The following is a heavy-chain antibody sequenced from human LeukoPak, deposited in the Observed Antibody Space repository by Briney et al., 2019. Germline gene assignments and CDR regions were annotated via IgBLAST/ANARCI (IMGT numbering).Heavy chain of an antibody. CDR2: IYHSGST. V-gene: IGHV4-30-2*01. CDR3: ARDLGYCSGGSCYNWFDP. CDR1: GGSISSGGYS. D-gene: IGHD2-15*01. J-gene: IGHJ5*02. Sequence: SETLSLTCAVSGGSISSGGYSWSWIRQPPGKGLEWIGYIYHSGSTYYNTSLKSRVTISVDRSKNQFSLKLSSVTAADTAVYYCARDLGYCSGGSCYNWFDPWGQGTLVTVSS.